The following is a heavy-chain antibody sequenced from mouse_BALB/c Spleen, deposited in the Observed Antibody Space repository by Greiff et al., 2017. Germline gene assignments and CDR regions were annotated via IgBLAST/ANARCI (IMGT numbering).Heavy chain of an antibody. D-gene: IGHD1-2*01. CDR1: GYNFTSYW. J-gene: IGHJ3*01. CDR2: IYPGSGST. CDR3: AREGFHYYGSAY. V-gene: IGHV1-55*01. Sequence: QVQLKQPGAELVKPGTSVKLSCKASGYNFTSYWINWVKLRPGQGLEWIGDIYPGSGSTNYNEKFKSKATLTVDTSSSTAYMQLSSLASEDSALYYCAREGFHYYGSAYWGQGTLVTVSA.